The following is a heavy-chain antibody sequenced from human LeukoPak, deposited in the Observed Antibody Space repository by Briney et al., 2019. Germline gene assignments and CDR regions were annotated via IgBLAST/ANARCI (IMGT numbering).Heavy chain of an antibody. V-gene: IGHV3-11*06. CDR2: ISSRQNDV. Sequence: PSETLSLTCAVSGDSISSNYYWGWIRQPPGKGLEWVSSISSRQNDVQYADSLEGRFTISRDNAKNSLYLQMNTLRAEDTAVYFCAREVGSGWNYFDLWGQGTLVTVSS. J-gene: IGHJ4*02. D-gene: IGHD6-19*01. CDR1: GDSISSNY. CDR3: AREVGSGWNYFDL.